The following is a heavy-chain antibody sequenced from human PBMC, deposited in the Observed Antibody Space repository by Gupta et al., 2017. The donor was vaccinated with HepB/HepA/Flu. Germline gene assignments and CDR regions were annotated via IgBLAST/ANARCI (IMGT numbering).Heavy chain of an antibody. J-gene: IGHJ4*02. CDR2: IDTSGST. D-gene: IGHD6-6*01. CDR3: ARVVAVRYCDY. Sequence: QVQLQESGPGLVKPSETLSLTCTVSGASISSNFWSWIRQPAGKGLEWIGRIDTSGSTYYNPSLKSRVSMSIDASKNQFSLKLNSVTAADTAIYYCARVVAVRYCDYWGQGALVTVS. V-gene: IGHV4-4*07. CDR1: GASISSNF.